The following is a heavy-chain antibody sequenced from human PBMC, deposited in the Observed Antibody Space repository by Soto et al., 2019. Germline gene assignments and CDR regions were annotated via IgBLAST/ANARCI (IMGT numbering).Heavy chain of an antibody. J-gene: IGHJ6*02. D-gene: IGHD6-13*01. CDR3: ARGRGIAAAGTYYYYYGMDV. Sequence: GASVKVSCKASGGTFSSYAISWVRQAPGQGLEWMGGIIPIFGTANYAQKFQGRVTITADESTGTAYMELSSLRSEDTAVYYCARGRGIAAAGTYYYYYGMDVWGQGTTVTVSS. CDR1: GGTFSSYA. V-gene: IGHV1-69*13. CDR2: IIPIFGTA.